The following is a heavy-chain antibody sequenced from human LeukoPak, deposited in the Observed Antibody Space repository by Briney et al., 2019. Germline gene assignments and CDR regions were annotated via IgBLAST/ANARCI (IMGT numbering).Heavy chain of an antibody. Sequence: SETLSLTCAVYGGSFSGYYWSWIRQPPGKGLEWIGEINHSGSTNYNPSLKSRVTISVDTSKNQFSLKLSSVTAADTAVYYCARVGATVTPDDAFDIWGQGTMVTVSS. CDR1: GGSFSGYY. CDR2: INHSGST. D-gene: IGHD1-26*01. V-gene: IGHV4-34*01. CDR3: ARVGATVTPDDAFDI. J-gene: IGHJ3*02.